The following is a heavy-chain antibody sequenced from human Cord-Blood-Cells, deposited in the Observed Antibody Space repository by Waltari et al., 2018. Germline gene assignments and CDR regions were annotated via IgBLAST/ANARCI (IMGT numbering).Heavy chain of an antibody. Sequence: EVQLVESGGGLIQPGGSLRLSCAASGFTVSSNYMSWVRQAPGKGLGWVSVIYSGGSTYYADSVKGRFTISRDNSKNTLYLQMNSLRAEDTAVYYCARGFLEWLFAFDIWGQGTMVTVSS. V-gene: IGHV3-53*01. CDR1: GFTVSSNY. J-gene: IGHJ3*02. CDR3: ARGFLEWLFAFDI. D-gene: IGHD3-3*01. CDR2: IYSGGST.